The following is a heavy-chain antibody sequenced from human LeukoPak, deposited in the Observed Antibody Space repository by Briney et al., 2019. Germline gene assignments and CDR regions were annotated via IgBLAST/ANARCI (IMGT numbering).Heavy chain of an antibody. CDR2: ISSNGGST. J-gene: IGHJ4*02. CDR3: ARGPAYCSGGSCYETHYYLDY. V-gene: IGHV3-64*01. Sequence: GGSLRLSCAASGFTFSSYAMHWVRQAPGKGLEYVSAISSNGGSTYYANSVKGRFTISRDNSKNTLYLQMGSLRAEDMAVYYCARGPAYCSGGSCYETHYYLDYWGQGTLVTVSS. D-gene: IGHD2-15*01. CDR1: GFTFSSYA.